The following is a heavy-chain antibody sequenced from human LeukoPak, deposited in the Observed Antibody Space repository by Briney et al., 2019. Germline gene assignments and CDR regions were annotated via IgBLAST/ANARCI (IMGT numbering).Heavy chain of an antibody. V-gene: IGHV3-7*01. J-gene: IGHJ4*02. D-gene: IGHD1-26*01. CDR3: ARGLFPPWWELLTPSDGYYFDY. CDR1: GFTFSTYS. CDR2: IKQDGSEK. Sequence: PGGSLRLSCAASGFTFSTYSMDWVRQAPGKGLEWVANIKQDGSEKYYVDSVKGRFTISRDNAKNSLYLQMNSLRAEDTAVYYCARGLFPPWWELLTPSDGYYFDYWGQGTLVTVSS.